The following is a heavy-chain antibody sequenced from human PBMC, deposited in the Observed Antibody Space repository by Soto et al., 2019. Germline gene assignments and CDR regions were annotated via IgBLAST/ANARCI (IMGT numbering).Heavy chain of an antibody. V-gene: IGHV3-23*01. CDR3: ARDFIYDILTEGFDP. CDR1: GFTFSSYA. J-gene: IGHJ5*02. D-gene: IGHD3-9*01. Sequence: PGGSLRLSCAASGFTFSSYAMSWVRQAPGKGLEWVSSISGSGGGTYYADSVKGRFTFSRDNSKNTLYLQMNSLRAEDTAVYYCARDFIYDILTEGFDPWGQGTLVTVSS. CDR2: ISGSGGGT.